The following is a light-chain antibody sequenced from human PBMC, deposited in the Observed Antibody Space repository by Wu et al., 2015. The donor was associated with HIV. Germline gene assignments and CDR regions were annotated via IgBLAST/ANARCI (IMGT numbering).Light chain of an antibody. J-gene: IGKJ1*01. CDR2: GAS. CDR1: QTIRGSQ. CDR3: QKYNTAPWT. V-gene: IGKV3-20*01. Sequence: EIVLTQSPGTLSLSPGERATLSCRASQTIRGSQLAWYQQKPGQAPRLLINGASKRATGIPDRLSGSGSGTDFTLTISSLQPEDVATYYCQKYNTAPWTFGQGTKVEMK.